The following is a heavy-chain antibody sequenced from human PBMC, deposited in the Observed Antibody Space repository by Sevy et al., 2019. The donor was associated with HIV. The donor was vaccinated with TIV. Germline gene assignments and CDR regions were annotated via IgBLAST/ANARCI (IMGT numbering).Heavy chain of an antibody. D-gene: IGHD1-1*01. CDR3: ARDLGTPYYYYYMDV. Sequence: ASVKVSCKASGYTFIKYGITWVRQAPGQGLEGMGWISAYNGNTNYAQKLQGRVTMTTDTSTITAYMELRSLRSDDTAVYYCARDLGTPYYYYYMDVWGKGTTVTVSS. CDR1: GYTFIKYG. J-gene: IGHJ6*03. CDR2: ISAYNGNT. V-gene: IGHV1-18*01.